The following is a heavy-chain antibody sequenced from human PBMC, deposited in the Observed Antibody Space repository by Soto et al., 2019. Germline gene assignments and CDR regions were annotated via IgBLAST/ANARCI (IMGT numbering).Heavy chain of an antibody. CDR1: GIALDATDVG. CDR2: LYWDDDK. D-gene: IGHD3-22*01. Sequence: QITLKESGPTLVKPTETLTLTCSFSGIALDATDVGVAGIRQPTGKALEWLALLYWDDDKRFNDAQKSRLTVTKDPSKNQVILTMTNMDTVDTGTYYCAHTMTRFRTRMDLWGSGTTVSVS. J-gene: IGHJ6*03. V-gene: IGHV2-5*02. CDR3: AHTMTRFRTRMDL.